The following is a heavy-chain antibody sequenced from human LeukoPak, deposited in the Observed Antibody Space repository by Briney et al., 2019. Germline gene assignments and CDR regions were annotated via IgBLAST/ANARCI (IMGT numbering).Heavy chain of an antibody. CDR1: GFNSRTYG. V-gene: IGHV3-30*18. J-gene: IGHJ6*02. CDR3: AKSYHDYSNYFFGMDV. Sequence: GGSLRLSCAASGFNSRTYGLHWVRQAPGKGLDWVATISYDGSSKYFADSVKGRFSISRDNSKNTMNLQMNSLRPDDAAVYYCAKSYHDYSNYFFGMDVWGHGTTVTVSS. CDR2: ISYDGSSK. D-gene: IGHD2-21*01.